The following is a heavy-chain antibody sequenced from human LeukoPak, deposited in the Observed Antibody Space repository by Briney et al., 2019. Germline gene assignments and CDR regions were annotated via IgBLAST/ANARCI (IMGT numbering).Heavy chain of an antibody. V-gene: IGHV3-74*01. CDR3: ATDDYRGLGY. Sequence: GGSLRLSCVTSGITFSNYYMHWVRQVPGKGLVWVSHIIQDGSVTSYADSVKGRFTISRDNAKNTVHLQLNNLRAEDTAVYYCATDDYRGLGYWGQGTLVTVSS. CDR2: IIQDGSVT. CDR1: GITFSNYY. D-gene: IGHD3-16*01. J-gene: IGHJ4*02.